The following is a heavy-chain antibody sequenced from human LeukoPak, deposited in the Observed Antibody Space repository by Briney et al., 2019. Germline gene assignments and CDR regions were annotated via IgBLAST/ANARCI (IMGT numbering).Heavy chain of an antibody. Sequence: GGSQRLSCAASGFTVSSNYMSWVRQAPGKGLEWVSIIYSGGSTFYADSVKGRFTISRDNSKNTLYLQMNSLRAEDTAVYYCARGGSYLSAFDIWGQGTMVTVSS. J-gene: IGHJ3*02. D-gene: IGHD1-26*01. CDR3: ARGGSYLSAFDI. CDR2: IYSGGST. V-gene: IGHV3-53*01. CDR1: GFTVSSNY.